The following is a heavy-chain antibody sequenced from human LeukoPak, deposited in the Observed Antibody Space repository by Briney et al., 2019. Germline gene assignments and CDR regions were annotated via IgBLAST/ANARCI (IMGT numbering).Heavy chain of an antibody. CDR2: INWSGGST. D-gene: IGHD1-26*01. J-gene: IGHJ6*02. V-gene: IGHV3-9*01. CDR3: AKHLRATNTYSFFGLDV. CDR1: GFSFKDYG. Sequence: GGSLRLSCAATGFSFKDYGMHWVRRPPGKGREWVSSINWSGGSTDYADSVKGRFTISRDNAKNSLYLQLRSLRPEDTAVYYCAKHLRATNTYSFFGLDVWGLGTTVTVSS.